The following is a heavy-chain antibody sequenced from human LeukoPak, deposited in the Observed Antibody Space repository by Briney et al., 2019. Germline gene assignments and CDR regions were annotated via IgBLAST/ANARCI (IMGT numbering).Heavy chain of an antibody. J-gene: IGHJ3*02. CDR1: GDPIRDYY. CDR3: ARGACSSTTCLASTPWGRFDI. V-gene: IGHV4-4*07. CDR2: IYSRGTT. Sequence: TETLFLTCRVPGDPIRDYYWRTIRQPAGKGLERIGRIYSRGTTNYNPSLKSRVTRSPRPHNNQLSLEQNSVTTADTAVYYCARGACSSTTCLASTPWGRFDIWGQGTMVTVSS. D-gene: IGHD2-2*01.